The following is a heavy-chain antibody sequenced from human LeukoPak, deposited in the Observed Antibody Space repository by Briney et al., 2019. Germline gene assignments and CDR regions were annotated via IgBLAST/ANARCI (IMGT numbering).Heavy chain of an antibody. V-gene: IGHV4-59*01. CDR2: TYYSGST. Sequence: PSETLSLTCTVSGGSINNYYWSWIRQPPGKGLEWIGYTYYSGSTNYNPSLKSRVTISVDTSKNQFSLKLSSVTAADTALYYCARDPWRRLDYWGQGTLVTVSS. D-gene: IGHD3-3*01. CDR1: GGSINNYY. CDR3: ARDPWRRLDY. J-gene: IGHJ4*02.